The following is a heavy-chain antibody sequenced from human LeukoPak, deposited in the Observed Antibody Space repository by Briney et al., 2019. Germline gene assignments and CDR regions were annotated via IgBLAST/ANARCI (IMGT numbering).Heavy chain of an antibody. CDR2: ITSKAAGETT. Sequence: PGESLRLSCAASGFTFGDAWMSWVRQAPGKGLEWVGRITSKAAGETTEYVAPVKGRFSISRDDSMNTLYLQMNSLTAEDMAVYYCALDCCTGSRFDHWGQGTLVTVSS. J-gene: IGHJ4*02. CDR3: ALDCCTGSRFDH. V-gene: IGHV3-15*01. CDR1: GFTFGDAW. D-gene: IGHD3/OR15-3a*01.